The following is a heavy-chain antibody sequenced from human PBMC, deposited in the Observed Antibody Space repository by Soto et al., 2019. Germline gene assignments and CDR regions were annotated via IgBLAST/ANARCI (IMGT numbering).Heavy chain of an antibody. CDR3: AVLLWFGESDYYYYGMDV. CDR1: GGTFSSYA. Sequence: SVKVSCKASGGTFSSYAISWVRQAPGQGLEWVGGIIPIFGTANYAQKFQGRVTITADESTSTAYMELSSLRSEDTAVYYCAVLLWFGESDYYYYGMDVWGQGTTVTVSS. V-gene: IGHV1-69*13. D-gene: IGHD3-10*01. CDR2: IIPIFGTA. J-gene: IGHJ6*02.